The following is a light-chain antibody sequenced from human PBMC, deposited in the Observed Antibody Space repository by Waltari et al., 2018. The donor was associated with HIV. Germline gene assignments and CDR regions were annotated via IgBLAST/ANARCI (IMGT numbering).Light chain of an antibody. Sequence: QSVLTQPPSASGTPGQRVTISCSGSSSNIGRNYVYWYQQFPGTAPKVLIYRNNQRPSGVPDRFSGSKSGTSASLAISGLRSEDEADYYCAAWDDSLSGRIFGGGTKLTVL. V-gene: IGLV1-47*01. CDR2: RNN. CDR3: AAWDDSLSGRI. J-gene: IGLJ2*01. CDR1: SSNIGRNY.